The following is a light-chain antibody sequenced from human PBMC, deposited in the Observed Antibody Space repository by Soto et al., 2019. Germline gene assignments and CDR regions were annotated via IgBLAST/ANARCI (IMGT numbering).Light chain of an antibody. Sequence: EFVFTHSPGTLSLSPVERATLSCRASQSVSSSDLAWYQQKPGQAPRLLIYGASSRATGIPDRFSGSGYGTDFTLTISRLEPEDFAVYYCQQYGSSPRTFGQGTKVEIK. CDR3: QQYGSSPRT. CDR1: QSVSSSD. CDR2: GAS. J-gene: IGKJ1*01. V-gene: IGKV3-20*01.